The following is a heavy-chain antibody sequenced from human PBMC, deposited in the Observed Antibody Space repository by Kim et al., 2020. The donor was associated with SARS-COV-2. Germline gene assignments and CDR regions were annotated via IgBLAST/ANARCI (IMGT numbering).Heavy chain of an antibody. Sequence: GGSLRLSCAASGFTFSSYSMNWVRQAPGKGLEWVSYISTSSSTIYYADSVKGRFTISRDNAKNSLYLQMNSLRAEDTAVYYCARDPESTVTTESSFWFDPWGQGTLVTVSS. CDR2: ISTSSSTI. D-gene: IGHD4-17*01. J-gene: IGHJ5*02. V-gene: IGHV3-48*04. CDR1: GFTFSSYS. CDR3: ARDPESTVTTESSFWFDP.